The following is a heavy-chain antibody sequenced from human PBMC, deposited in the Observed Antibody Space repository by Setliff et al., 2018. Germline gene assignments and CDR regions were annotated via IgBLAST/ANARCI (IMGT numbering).Heavy chain of an antibody. J-gene: IGHJ5*02. V-gene: IGHV3-74*03. CDR3: ARVGSKPQLGWFDP. D-gene: IGHD1-26*01. CDR2: ISTDGSSI. Sequence: PSETLSLSCVTSGFTFSTYWMHWVRQAPGQGLVWVARISTDGSSITYADSVKGRFTISRDNARNTLYLQMNSLTAEDTAVYCCARVGSKPQLGWFDPWGQGTLVTVSS. CDR1: GFTFSTYW.